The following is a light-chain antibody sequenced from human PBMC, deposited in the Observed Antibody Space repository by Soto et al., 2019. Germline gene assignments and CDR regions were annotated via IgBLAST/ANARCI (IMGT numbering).Light chain of an antibody. CDR3: QQYNNWPLT. CDR2: GAS. CDR1: QSVSSN. V-gene: IGKV3-15*01. Sequence: EIVMTQSPATLSVSPGERATLSCRASQSVSSNLAWYQQKPGQAPRLLIYGASTRATGLPARFSGSGSGTEFSLTISSLDSEYFVVYYCQQYNNWPLTFGGGTKVDIK. J-gene: IGKJ4*01.